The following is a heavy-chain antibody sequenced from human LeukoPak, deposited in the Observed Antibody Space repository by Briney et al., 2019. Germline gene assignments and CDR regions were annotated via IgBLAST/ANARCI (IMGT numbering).Heavy chain of an antibody. CDR3: AKDLRSTVTTWYYLDY. J-gene: IGHJ4*02. V-gene: IGHV3-30*18. CDR2: ISFDGSNK. Sequence: GGSLRPSCAASGFTFSTYGMHWVRQAPGKGLEWVAVISFDGSNKYYADSVKGRFTISRDNSKNTLYLQMNSLRAEDTAVYYCAKDLRSTVTTWYYLDYWGQGNLVTVSS. CDR1: GFTFSTYG. D-gene: IGHD4-17*01.